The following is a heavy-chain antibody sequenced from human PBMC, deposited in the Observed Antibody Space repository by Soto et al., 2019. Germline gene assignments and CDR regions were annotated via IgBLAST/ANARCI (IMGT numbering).Heavy chain of an antibody. CDR3: ARGRVTFSIAARRRTNDY. CDR2: INHSGST. Sequence: SETLSLTCAVYGGSFSGYYWSWIRQPPGKGLEWIGEINHSGSTNYNPSLKSRVTISVDTSKNQFSLKLSSVTAADTAVYYCARGRVTFSIAARRRTNDYWGQGTLVTVSS. CDR1: GGSFSGYY. D-gene: IGHD6-6*01. V-gene: IGHV4-34*01. J-gene: IGHJ4*02.